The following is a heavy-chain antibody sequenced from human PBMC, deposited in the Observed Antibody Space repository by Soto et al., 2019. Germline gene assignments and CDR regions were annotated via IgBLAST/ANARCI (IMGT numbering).Heavy chain of an antibody. CDR2: FRESGGTT. D-gene: IGHD3-3*01. Sequence: GGSLRLSCAASGFGFTFSTSAMSWVRQAPGKGLEWVSTFRESGGTTYYANSVKGRFTISRDTSKNMLYLQMNSLRAEDTAVYYCARDPNRDLRFLDLEGAFDIWGHGTMVPVPS. CDR1: GFGFTFSTSA. V-gene: IGHV3-23*01. CDR3: ARDPNRDLRFLDLEGAFDI. J-gene: IGHJ3*02.